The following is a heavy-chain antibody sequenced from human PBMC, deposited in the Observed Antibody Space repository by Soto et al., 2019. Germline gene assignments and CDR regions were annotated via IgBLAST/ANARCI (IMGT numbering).Heavy chain of an antibody. CDR3: ARGRTRALDY. V-gene: IGHV1-18*01. CDR1: GYIFTSQG. CDR2: ISTYNGNP. Sequence: QIQLVQSGAEVKKRGASVKVSGKASGYIFTSQGISWVRQAPGQGLEWMGWISTYNGNPNYAQKLQGRVTMTTNTSTTTAFLELRRLTSDDTAVYYCARGRTRALDYWGQGTPVIVSS. J-gene: IGHJ4*02. D-gene: IGHD1-7*01.